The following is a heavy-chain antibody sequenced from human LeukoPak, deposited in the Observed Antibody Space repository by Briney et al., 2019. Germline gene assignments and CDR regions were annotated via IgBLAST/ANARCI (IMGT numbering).Heavy chain of an antibody. V-gene: IGHV3-7*04. CDR3: ARGPSIAPHNWFDP. D-gene: IGHD2-15*01. CDR1: GFTFSSYW. J-gene: IGHJ5*02. Sequence: PGGSLRLSCTASGFTFSSYWMSWVRQAPGKGLEWLANINLDGCEKYYVDSVKGRFTISRDNAKNSLYLQMNSLRVEDTAVYFCARGPSIAPHNWFDPWGQGTLVTVSS. CDR2: INLDGCEK.